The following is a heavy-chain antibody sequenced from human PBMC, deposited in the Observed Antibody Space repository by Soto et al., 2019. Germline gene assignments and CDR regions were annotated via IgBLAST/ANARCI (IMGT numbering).Heavy chain of an antibody. CDR2: IKQDGSEK. J-gene: IGHJ1*01. Sequence: GGARRDWWGGSGGTLSSYWMSGVRQAPGRGLEWVANIKQDGSEKYYMDSVKGRFTISRDNAKNSLYLQMDSLRAEDTAVYYCAGRFGGNPKPHSPESFQHPGPGPLVTVSS. V-gene: IGHV3-7*01. CDR3: AGRFGGNPKPHSPESFQH. CDR1: GGTLSSYW. D-gene: IGHD2-15*01.